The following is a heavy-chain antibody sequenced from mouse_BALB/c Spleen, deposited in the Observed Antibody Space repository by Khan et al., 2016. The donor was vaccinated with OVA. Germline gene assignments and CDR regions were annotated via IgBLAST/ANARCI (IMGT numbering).Heavy chain of an antibody. Sequence: VRLQQSGAELVKPGASVKLSCTTSGFNIKDTYMHWVKQRPEQGLEWIGRIDPATGNTKYDPKFQGKATIRADTSSNTAYLHLSSLTSEDTAVDDCASTEIHYCCAYGLDYWGQGTSVTVSS. V-gene: IGHV14-3*02. D-gene: IGHD1-2*01. CDR2: IDPATGNT. CDR1: GFNIKDTY. J-gene: IGHJ4*01. CDR3: ASTEIHYCCAYGLDY.